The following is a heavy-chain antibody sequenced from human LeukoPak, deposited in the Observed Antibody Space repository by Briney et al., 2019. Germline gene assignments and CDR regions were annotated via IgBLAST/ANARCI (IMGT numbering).Heavy chain of an antibody. Sequence: PGRSLRLSCAASGFTFSSYAMHWVRQAPGKGLEWVAVISYDGSNKYYADSVKGRFTISRDNSKNTLYLQMNSLRAEDTAVYYCARHLETYYYGSGSYYNEYWGQGTLVTVSS. CDR1: GFTFSSYA. CDR3: ARHLETYYYGSGSYYNEY. V-gene: IGHV3-30*04. CDR2: ISYDGSNK. J-gene: IGHJ4*02. D-gene: IGHD3-10*01.